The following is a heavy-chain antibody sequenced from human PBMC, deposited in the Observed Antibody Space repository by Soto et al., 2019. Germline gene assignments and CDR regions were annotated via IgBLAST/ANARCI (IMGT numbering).Heavy chain of an antibody. Sequence: PSETLSLTCAVYGGSFSGYYWSWIRQPPGKGLEWIGYIYYSGSTNYNPSLKSRVTISVDTSKNQFSLKLSSVTAADTAVYYCASQRVATIYYFDYWGQGTLVTVSS. CDR1: GGSFSGYY. V-gene: IGHV4-59*12. CDR3: ASQRVATIYYFDY. J-gene: IGHJ4*02. D-gene: IGHD5-12*01. CDR2: IYYSGST.